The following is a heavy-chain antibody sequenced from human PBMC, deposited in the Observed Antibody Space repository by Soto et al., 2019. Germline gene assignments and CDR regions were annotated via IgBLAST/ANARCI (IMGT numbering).Heavy chain of an antibody. CDR3: AKYSGGYYYSFLDY. J-gene: IGHJ4*02. Sequence: GGSLRLSCAASGFTFSSYAMSWVRQAPGKGLEWVSGISDSGGSTYYVDSVKGRFTISRDNSRNTLYLQMNSLRAEDTAVYYCAKYSGGYYYSFLDYWGQGTLVTVSS. D-gene: IGHD3-22*01. CDR1: GFTFSSYA. V-gene: IGHV3-23*01. CDR2: ISDSGGST.